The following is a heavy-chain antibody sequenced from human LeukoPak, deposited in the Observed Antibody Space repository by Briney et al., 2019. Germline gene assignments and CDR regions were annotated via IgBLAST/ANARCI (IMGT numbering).Heavy chain of an antibody. J-gene: IGHJ2*01. CDR2: IYYSGST. CDR3: ARGRPGYSGYNGPWYFDL. V-gene: IGHV4-39*07. Sequence: SETLSLTCTVSGGSISSSSYYWGWIRQPPGKGLEWIGSIYYSGSTYYNPSLKSRVTISVDTSKNQFSLKLSSVTAADTAVYYCARGRPGYSGYNGPWYFDLWGRGTLVIVSS. D-gene: IGHD5-12*01. CDR1: GGSISSSSYY.